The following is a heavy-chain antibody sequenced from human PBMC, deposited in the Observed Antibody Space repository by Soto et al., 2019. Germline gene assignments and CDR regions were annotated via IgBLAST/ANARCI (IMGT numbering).Heavy chain of an antibody. V-gene: IGHV3-11*01. CDR2: ISNSGRTL. Sequence: QVQLVESGGGLVKPGGSLRLSCAASGFTFSDYYMSWIRQAPGKGLEWVSYISNSGRTLYYADSMKGRFTISRDNARNSLFLQMNSLRSDDTAVYYCARDLVGVSGGVYSSSSGGYFFDFWGQGTLVTVSS. D-gene: IGHD6-6*01. CDR3: ARDLVGVSGGVYSSSSGGYFFDF. J-gene: IGHJ4*02. CDR1: GFTFSDYY.